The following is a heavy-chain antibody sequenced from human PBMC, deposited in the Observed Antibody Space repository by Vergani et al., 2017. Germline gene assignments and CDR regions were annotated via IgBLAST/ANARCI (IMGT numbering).Heavy chain of an antibody. D-gene: IGHD4-11*01. CDR3: ARVNTETNGHLYYYYYMGV. CDR2: IDHTGRP. J-gene: IGHJ6*03. CDR1: GGSFTSYH. V-gene: IGHV4-34*01. Sequence: QVQLQQWGGGLLKPSETLSLTCVVNGGSFTSYHWTWIRQSLGEGLEWVGDIDHTGRPDYNLSLKSRLTMSVDKSRNQFSLTLNSVTATDTAIYFCARVNTETNGHLYYYYYMGVWGQGTAVTVS.